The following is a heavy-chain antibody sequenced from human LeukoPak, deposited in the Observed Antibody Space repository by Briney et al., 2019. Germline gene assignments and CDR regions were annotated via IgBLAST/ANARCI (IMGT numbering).Heavy chain of an antibody. Sequence: GGSLRLSCAASGFTVSSNYMSWVRQAPGKGLEWVSVIYSGGGTYYADSVKGRFTISRDNSKNTLNLQMNSLRAEDTAVYYCARRDMVRGVIAWGQGTLVTVSS. CDR1: GFTVSSNY. V-gene: IGHV3-53*01. D-gene: IGHD3-10*01. J-gene: IGHJ5*02. CDR2: IYSGGGT. CDR3: ARRDMVRGVIA.